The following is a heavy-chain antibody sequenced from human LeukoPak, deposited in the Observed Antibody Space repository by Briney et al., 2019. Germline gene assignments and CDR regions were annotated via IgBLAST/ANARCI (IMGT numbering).Heavy chain of an antibody. D-gene: IGHD2-15*01. CDR3: AKDLAAKGY. CDR2: ISGSGGTT. Sequence: PGGSLRLSCVVSGLTFSNYAMNWVRQAPGKGLEWVSAISGSGGTTYYADSVKGRFTISRVNSKNTLFLQMNSLRAEDTAVYYCAKDLAAKGYWGQGTLVTVSS. V-gene: IGHV3-23*01. CDR1: GLTFSNYA. J-gene: IGHJ4*02.